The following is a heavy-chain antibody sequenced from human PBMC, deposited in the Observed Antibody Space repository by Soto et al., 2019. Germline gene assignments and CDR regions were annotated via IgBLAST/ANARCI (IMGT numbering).Heavy chain of an antibody. CDR1: GFTFSSYG. Sequence: QVQLVESGGGVVQPGRSLRLSCAASGFTFSSYGMHWVRQAPGKGLEWVAVIWYDGSNKYYADSVKGRFTISRDNSKNTLYLQMNSLRAEDTAVYYCARGYDSRGGGMDVWGQGTTVTVSS. CDR3: ARGYDSRGGGMDV. D-gene: IGHD3-22*01. J-gene: IGHJ6*02. V-gene: IGHV3-33*01. CDR2: IWYDGSNK.